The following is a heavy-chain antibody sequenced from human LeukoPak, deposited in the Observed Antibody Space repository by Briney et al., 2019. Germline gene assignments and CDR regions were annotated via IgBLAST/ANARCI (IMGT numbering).Heavy chain of an antibody. CDR2: ISAYNGNT. J-gene: IGHJ4*02. V-gene: IGHV1-18*01. D-gene: IGHD3-22*01. CDR1: GYTFTSYG. Sequence: ASVEVSCKASGYTFTSYGISWVRQAPGQGLEWMGWISAYNGNTNYAQKLQGRVTMTTDTSTSTAYMELRSLRSDDTAVYYCARDWARYYDSSGYYEPPDYWGQGTLVTVSS. CDR3: ARDWARYYDSSGYYEPPDY.